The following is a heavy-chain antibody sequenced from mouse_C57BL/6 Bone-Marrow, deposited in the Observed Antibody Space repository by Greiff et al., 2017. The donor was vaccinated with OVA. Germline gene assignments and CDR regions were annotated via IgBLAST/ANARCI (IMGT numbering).Heavy chain of an antibody. CDR1: GFSFNTYA. J-gene: IGHJ4*01. V-gene: IGHV10-1*01. Sequence: EVQLVESGGGLVQPKGSLTLSCAASGFSFNTYAMNWVRQAPGKGLEWVARIRSKSNNYATYYADSVKDRFTISRDDSESMLYLQMNNLKTEDTAMYDCVRHDGGLRHAMDYWGQGTSVTVSS. CDR3: VRHDGGLRHAMDY. D-gene: IGHD2-4*01. CDR2: IRSKSNNYAT.